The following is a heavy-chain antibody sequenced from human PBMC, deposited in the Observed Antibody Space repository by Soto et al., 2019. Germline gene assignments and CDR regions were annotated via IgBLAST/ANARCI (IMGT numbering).Heavy chain of an antibody. CDR3: AKEEVGATLAY. J-gene: IGHJ4*02. V-gene: IGHV3-30*18. D-gene: IGHD1-26*01. CDR1: GFTFSSYG. CDR2: ISYDGSNK. Sequence: HPGGSLRLSCAASGFTFSSYGMHWVRQAPGKGLEWVAVISYDGSNKYYADSVKGRFTISRDNSKNTLYLQMNSLRAEDTAVYYCAKEEVGATLAYWGQGALVTVSS.